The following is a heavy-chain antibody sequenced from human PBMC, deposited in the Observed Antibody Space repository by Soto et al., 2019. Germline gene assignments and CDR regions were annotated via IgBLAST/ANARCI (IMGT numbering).Heavy chain of an antibody. D-gene: IGHD6-13*01. J-gene: IGHJ4*02. CDR2: IYHSGSA. CDR3: GSTYSSSWQIDY. Sequence: QVQLQESGPGLVKPSGTLSLTCAVSGGSISSSNWWSSGRQPPGKGLGWIGEIYHSGSANYNPSLKSRVAISVDKSKNQFSLKMSSVTAADTAVYYCGSTYSSSWQIDYSGQGTLVTVSS. CDR1: GGSISSSNW. V-gene: IGHV4-4*02.